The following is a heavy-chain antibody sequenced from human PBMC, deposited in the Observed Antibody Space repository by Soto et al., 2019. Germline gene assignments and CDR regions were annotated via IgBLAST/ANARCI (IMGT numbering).Heavy chain of an antibody. Sequence: QVQLVQSGAEVKKPGASVKVSCKASGYTFTSYGISWVRQALGQGLKGMGGIRAYNGNKNYAQRHQGRVPMTTDTSTSTAYMELRSLRSDDTAVYYCARGVGGIAAAGTLDVWGRGTTVTVSS. CDR3: ARGVGGIAAAGTLDV. CDR1: GYTFTSYG. D-gene: IGHD6-13*01. V-gene: IGHV1-18*01. J-gene: IGHJ6*02. CDR2: IRAYNGNK.